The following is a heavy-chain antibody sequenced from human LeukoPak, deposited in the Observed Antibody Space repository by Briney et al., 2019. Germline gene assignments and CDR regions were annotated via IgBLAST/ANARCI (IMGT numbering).Heavy chain of an antibody. Sequence: GASVKVSCKASGYTLTDYYMHWVRQAPGQGLEWVGWINPNSGDTNYAEKFQGRVTMTRDRSISTAHMELSRLRSDDTAVYYCARGGTSWSSNCFDPWGQGTLVTVSS. CDR2: INPNSGDT. CDR1: GYTLTDYY. J-gene: IGHJ5*02. V-gene: IGHV1-2*02. D-gene: IGHD6-13*01. CDR3: ARGGTSWSSNCFDP.